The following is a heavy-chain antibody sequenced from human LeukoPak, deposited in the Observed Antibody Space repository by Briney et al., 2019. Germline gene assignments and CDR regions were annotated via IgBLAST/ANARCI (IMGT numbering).Heavy chain of an antibody. CDR1: GFPFSSYA. CDR2: IVGSGDSE. Sequence: GGSLRLSCAASGFPFSSYAMGGVGQAPGKGLRWVSNIVGSGDSEYYAAYVKGRFIISRDNSNNMLHLQMNSLRAEDTALYYCAKRDYGHDSAPALFNYWGQGTLVTVSS. V-gene: IGHV3-23*01. D-gene: IGHD4-17*01. CDR3: AKRDYGHDSAPALFNY. J-gene: IGHJ4*02.